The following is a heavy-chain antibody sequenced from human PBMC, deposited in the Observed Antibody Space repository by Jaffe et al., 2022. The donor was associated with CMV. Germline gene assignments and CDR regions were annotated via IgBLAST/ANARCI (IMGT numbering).Heavy chain of an antibody. J-gene: IGHJ4*02. CDR1: GGSFSGYY. CDR2: INHSGST. CDR3: ARARSYVRLDY. Sequence: QVQLQQWGAGLLKPSETLSLTCAVYGGSFSGYYWSWIRQPPGKGLEWIGEINHSGSTNYNPSLKSRVTISVDTSKNQFSLKLSSVTAADTAVYYCARARSYVRLDYWGQGTLVTVSS. V-gene: IGHV4-34*01. D-gene: IGHD1-26*01.